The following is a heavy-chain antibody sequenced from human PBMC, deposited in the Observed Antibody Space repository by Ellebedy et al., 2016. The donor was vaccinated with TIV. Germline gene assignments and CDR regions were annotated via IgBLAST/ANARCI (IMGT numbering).Heavy chain of an antibody. J-gene: IGHJ3*02. Sequence: GESLKISCAASGFTFRSYEITWVRQAPGKGLQWVSYISSSGTTSYSADSVKGRFTISRDNAKNSLYLQMNSLRAEDTALYYCARTDAYDAFDIWGQGTMVTVSS. V-gene: IGHV3-48*03. D-gene: IGHD2-2*01. CDR3: ARTDAYDAFDI. CDR1: GFTFRSYE. CDR2: ISSSGTTS.